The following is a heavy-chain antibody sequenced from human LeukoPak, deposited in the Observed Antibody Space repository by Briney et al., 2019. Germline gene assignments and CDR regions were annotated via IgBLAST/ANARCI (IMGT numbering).Heavy chain of an antibody. V-gene: IGHV1-69*13. CDR3: ARILEWLSLDPDFDY. CDR1: GGTFSSYA. D-gene: IGHD3-3*01. J-gene: IGHJ4*02. CDR2: IIPIFGTA. Sequence: GASVKVSCKASGGTFSSYAISWVRQAPGQGLEWMGGIIPIFGTANYAQKFQGRVTITADESTSTAYMELRSLRSDDTAVYYCARILEWLSLDPDFDYWGQGTLVTVSS.